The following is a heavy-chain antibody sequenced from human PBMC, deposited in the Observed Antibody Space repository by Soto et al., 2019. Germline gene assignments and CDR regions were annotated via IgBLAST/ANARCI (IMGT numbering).Heavy chain of an antibody. J-gene: IGHJ3*02. D-gene: IGHD3-9*01. CDR3: AREVDYDILTGYYGGAFDI. V-gene: IGHV3-66*01. Sequence: GGSLRLSCAACGLTVSIKDMGGVRQAPGKGLEWVSVIYSGGSTYYADSVKGRFTISRDNSKNTLYLQMNSLRAEDTAVYYCAREVDYDILTGYYGGAFDIWGQGTMVTVSS. CDR2: IYSGGST. CDR1: GLTVSIKD.